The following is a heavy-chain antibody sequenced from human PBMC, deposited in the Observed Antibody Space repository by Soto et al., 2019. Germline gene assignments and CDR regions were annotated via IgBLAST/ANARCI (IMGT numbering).Heavy chain of an antibody. D-gene: IGHD3-22*01. V-gene: IGHV4-61*01. CDR3: ASTDSSGYYWGSACDI. J-gene: IGHJ3*02. CDR1: GGSVSSGSYY. CDR2: IYYSGST. Sequence: QVQLQESGPGLVKPSETLSLTCTVSGGSVSSGSYYWSWIRQPPGKGLEWIGYIYYSGSTNYNPSLKSRVTISVDTSKNQFSLKLSSVTAADTAVYYCASTDSSGYYWGSACDIWGQGTMVTVSS.